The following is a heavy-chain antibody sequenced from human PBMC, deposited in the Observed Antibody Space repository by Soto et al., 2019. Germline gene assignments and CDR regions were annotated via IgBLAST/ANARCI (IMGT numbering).Heavy chain of an antibody. Sequence: LRLSCAASGFTFSSYAMHWVRQAPGKGLEWVAVISYDGSNKYYADSVKGRFTISRDNSKNTLYLQMNSLRAEDTAVYYCARDFMPGRDRVDWGQGTLVTVSS. CDR3: ARDFMPGRDRVD. CDR2: ISYDGSNK. D-gene: IGHD2-15*01. CDR1: GFTFSSYA. V-gene: IGHV3-30-3*01. J-gene: IGHJ4*02.